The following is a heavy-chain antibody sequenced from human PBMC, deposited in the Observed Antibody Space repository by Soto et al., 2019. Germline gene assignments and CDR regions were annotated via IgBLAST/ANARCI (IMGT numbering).Heavy chain of an antibody. Sequence: PSETLSLTCAVSGYSISSGWYWGWIRQSPGKGLEWIGNIHHSGTTHYNPSLESRVTISIDTSKNLFSLKLNSVTAADTAVYYCARAGDTMVRGVIIMNYYGMDVWGQGTTVTVSS. J-gene: IGHJ6*02. CDR3: ARAGDTMVRGVIIMNYYGMDV. CDR1: GYSISSGWY. D-gene: IGHD3-10*01. V-gene: IGHV4-38-2*01. CDR2: IHHSGTT.